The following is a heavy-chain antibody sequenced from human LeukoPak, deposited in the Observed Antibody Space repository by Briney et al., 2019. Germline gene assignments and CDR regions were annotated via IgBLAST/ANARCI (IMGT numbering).Heavy chain of an antibody. CDR1: GFTISLHW. CDR3: ARWRTSNWSEFDY. V-gene: IGHV3-7*05. D-gene: IGHD6-13*01. CDR2: IKQGGSEI. Sequence: GGSLRLSCAASGFTISLHWMSWVRQAPGKGLEWVANIKQGGSEIYYVDSVKGRFTISRDNAKNSLYLQMNSLRAEDTAVYFCARWRTSNWSEFDYWGQGTLVTVSS. J-gene: IGHJ4*02.